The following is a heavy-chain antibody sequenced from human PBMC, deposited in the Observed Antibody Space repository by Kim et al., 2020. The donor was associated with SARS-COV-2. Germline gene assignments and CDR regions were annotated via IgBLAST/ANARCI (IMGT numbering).Heavy chain of an antibody. CDR3: ARPNKRSYDL. Sequence: GGSLRLSCAASGFTFSNYWMHWVRQAPGKGLEWVAHIKDDGSDKYYADSVKGRFTISRDNTQNSLYLQMNTLRVEETAVYYCARPNKRSYDLWGQGSLVTVSS. V-gene: IGHV3-7*01. CDR2: IKDDGSDK. CDR1: GFTFSNYW. J-gene: IGHJ5*02.